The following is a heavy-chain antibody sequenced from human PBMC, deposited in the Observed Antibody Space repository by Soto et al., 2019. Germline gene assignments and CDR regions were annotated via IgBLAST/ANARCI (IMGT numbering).Heavy chain of an antibody. J-gene: IGHJ5*02. CDR3: ARSPTFLDRFDP. CDR1: GGSMSGYY. Sequence: QVQLQESGPGLVKPSETVSLTCTVSGGSMSGYYWNWIRQPPGEGLQWIGNIYYSGSTNYNPSLKSRVTISVDTSKNHFSLKLNSVTAADTAVYYCARSPTFLDRFDPWGQGTLVTVSS. V-gene: IGHV4-59*01. D-gene: IGHD3-3*01. CDR2: IYYSGST.